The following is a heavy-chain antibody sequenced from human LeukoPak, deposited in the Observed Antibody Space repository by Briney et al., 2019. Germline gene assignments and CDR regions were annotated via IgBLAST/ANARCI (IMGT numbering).Heavy chain of an antibody. D-gene: IGHD6-19*01. J-gene: IGHJ6*03. CDR3: ARAKAVYYDMDV. Sequence: SQTLSLTCTVSGGSISSGSYYWSWIRQPAGKGLEWIGRIYTSGSTNYNPSLKSRVTMSVDTSKNQFSLKLSSVTAADTAVYYCARAKAVYYDMDVWGKGTTVTVSS. V-gene: IGHV4-61*02. CDR1: GGSISSGSYY. CDR2: IYTSGST.